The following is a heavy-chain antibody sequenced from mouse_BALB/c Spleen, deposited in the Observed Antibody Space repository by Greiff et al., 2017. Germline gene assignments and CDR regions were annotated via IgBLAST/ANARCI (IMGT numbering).Heavy chain of an antibody. Sequence: QVQLQQSGAELMKPGASVKISCKATGYTFSSYWIEWVKQRPGHGLEWIGEILPGSGSTNYNEKFKGKATFTADTSSNTAYMQLSSLTSEDSAVYYCARRVFITTVVADYWGQGTTLTVSS. CDR1: GYTFSSYW. J-gene: IGHJ2*01. V-gene: IGHV1-9*01. CDR3: ARRVFITTVVADY. D-gene: IGHD1-1*01. CDR2: ILPGSGST.